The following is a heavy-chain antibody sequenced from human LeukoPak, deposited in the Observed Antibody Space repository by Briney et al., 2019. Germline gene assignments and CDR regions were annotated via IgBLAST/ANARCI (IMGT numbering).Heavy chain of an antibody. CDR2: NYYSGST. D-gene: IGHD1-1*01. J-gene: IGHJ3*02. V-gene: IGHV4-59*01. CDR1: GGSISGYY. CDR3: ARGNWPPAFDI. Sequence: PSETLSLTCTVSGGSISGYYWTWIRQPPGKGLEWIGFNYYSGSTNYNSSLKSRVTISVDTSKNQFSPKLSSVTAADTAIYYCARGNWPPAFDIWGQGTLVTVSS.